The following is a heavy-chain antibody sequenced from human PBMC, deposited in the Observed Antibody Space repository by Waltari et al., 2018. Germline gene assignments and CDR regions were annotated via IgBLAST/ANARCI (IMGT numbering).Heavy chain of an antibody. CDR1: GSTFSSYA. Sequence: QVQLVQSGTEVKKPGSSVKVSCKTSGSTFSSYAINWVRQAPGQGLEWMGGIIPIFGRSNYAQKFQGRVTITADTSTDTAYMELSSLRSEDTAVYYCATDRDRGVFDYWGQGTLVTVSS. V-gene: IGHV1-69*14. CDR3: ATDRDRGVFDY. CDR2: IIPIFGRS. D-gene: IGHD5-12*01. J-gene: IGHJ4*02.